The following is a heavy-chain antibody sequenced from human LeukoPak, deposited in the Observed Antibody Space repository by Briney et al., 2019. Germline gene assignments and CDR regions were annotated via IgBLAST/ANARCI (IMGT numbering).Heavy chain of an antibody. CDR3: AKDLSLEWLTYYFDY. CDR1: GFTFSSYG. J-gene: IGHJ4*02. D-gene: IGHD3-3*01. CDR2: IWYDGSNK. Sequence: GGSLRLSCAASGFTFSSYGMHWVRQAPGKGLEWVAVIWYDGSNKYYADSVKGRFTISRDNSKNTLYLQMNSLRAEDTAVYYCAKDLSLEWLTYYFDYWGQGTLVTVSS. V-gene: IGHV3-33*06.